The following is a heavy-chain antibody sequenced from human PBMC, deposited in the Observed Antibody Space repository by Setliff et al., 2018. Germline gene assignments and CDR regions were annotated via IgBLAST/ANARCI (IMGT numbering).Heavy chain of an antibody. V-gene: IGHV3-9*01. J-gene: IGHJ3*02. CDR3: AKDIMVYYYGSGRAFDI. D-gene: IGHD3-10*01. CDR2: ISWNSGSI. CDR1: GFTFDDYA. Sequence: GGSLRLSCAASGFTFDDYAMHWVRQAPGKGLEWASGISWNSGSIGYADSVKGRFTISRDNAKNSLYLQMNSLRAEDTALYYCAKDIMVYYYGSGRAFDIWGQGTMVTVSS.